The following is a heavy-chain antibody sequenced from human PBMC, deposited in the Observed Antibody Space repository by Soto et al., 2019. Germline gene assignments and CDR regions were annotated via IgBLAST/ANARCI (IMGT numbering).Heavy chain of an antibody. V-gene: IGHV4-34*01. CDR1: GGSFSGYY. CDR2: INHSGST. J-gene: IGHJ6*02. CDR3: ARFSPTGTSSLVTSQPPNYYYYYGMDV. D-gene: IGHD1-1*01. Sequence: SETLSLTCAVYGGSFSGYYWSWIRQPPGKGLKWIGEINHSGSTNYNPSLKSRVTISVDTSKNQFSLKLSSVTAADTAVYYCARFSPTGTSSLVTSQPPNYYYYYGMDVWGQGTTVTVSS.